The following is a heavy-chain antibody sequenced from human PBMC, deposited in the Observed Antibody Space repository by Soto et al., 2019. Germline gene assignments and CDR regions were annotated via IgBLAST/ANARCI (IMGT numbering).Heavy chain of an antibody. CDR1: GGSISSSSYY. V-gene: IGHV4-61*05. J-gene: IGHJ6*03. D-gene: IGHD1-1*01. CDR2: TYYRGST. Sequence: PSETLSLTCTVSGGSISSSSYYWSWVRQPPGKGLEWIGYTYYRGSTKYNPSLKSRVTISVDTSKNQFSLKLSSVTAADTAVYYCARSPRYFESYYYYYYMDVWGKGITVTVSS. CDR3: ARSPRYFESYYYYYYMDV.